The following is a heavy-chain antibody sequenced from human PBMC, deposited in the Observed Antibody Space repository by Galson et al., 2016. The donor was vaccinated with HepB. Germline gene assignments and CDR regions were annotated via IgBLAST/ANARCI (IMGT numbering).Heavy chain of an antibody. CDR3: VSDEGGRSWSWEVSLGQQSEYYGMDV. CDR2: ISHDGSNE. Sequence: SLRLSCAASEFTFRTYAVHWVRQAPGKGLEWVAVISHDGSNEYYADSVKGRFTLSRDNSKSTVYLTMNSLRVDDTAVYFCVSDEGGRSWSWEVSLGQQSEYYGMDVWVQGTTVIVSS. CDR1: EFTFRTYA. J-gene: IGHJ6*02. V-gene: IGHV3-30*04. D-gene: IGHD1-26*01.